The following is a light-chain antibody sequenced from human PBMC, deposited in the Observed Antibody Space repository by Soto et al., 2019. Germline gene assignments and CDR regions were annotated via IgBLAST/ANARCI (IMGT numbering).Light chain of an antibody. Sequence: QSVLTQPPSVSGAPGQRVTISCTGSSSNIGAGYDVHWYQQLPGTAPKLLSHGNSNRPSGVPDRFSGSKSGTSASLAITCLQAEDEGDYYCQCYDNGWSAYVFGAGTKLTVL. CDR3: QCYDNGWSAYV. CDR1: SSNIGAGYD. V-gene: IGLV1-40*01. J-gene: IGLJ1*01. CDR2: GNS.